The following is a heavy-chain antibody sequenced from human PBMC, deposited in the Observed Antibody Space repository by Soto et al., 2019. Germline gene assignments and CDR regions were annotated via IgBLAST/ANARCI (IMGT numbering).Heavy chain of an antibody. Sequence: GGSLRLSCVASGFTISNYWMHWVRQAPGKGLIWVSRISPDGSTTNYADSVKGRFTISRDNAKNTLYLQMDSLRAEDTALYYCTRVISGSSGLFDYWGQGTLVTVLL. J-gene: IGHJ4*02. CDR2: ISPDGSTT. CDR1: GFTISNYW. V-gene: IGHV3-74*01. CDR3: TRVISGSSGLFDY. D-gene: IGHD1-26*01.